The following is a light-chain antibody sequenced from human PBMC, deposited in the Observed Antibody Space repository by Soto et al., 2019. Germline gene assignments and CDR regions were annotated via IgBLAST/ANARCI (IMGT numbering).Light chain of an antibody. CDR1: QSVSSD. CDR2: GAS. J-gene: IGKJ1*01. Sequence: EIVMTQSPATLSVSPGEGATLSCRASQSVSSDLAWYQQKPGQAPRLLIYGASTRATGVPARFSGSGSGTEFALTISSLQSEDFAVYHCQQYNNWPWTFGQGTKVEIK. V-gene: IGKV3-15*01. CDR3: QQYNNWPWT.